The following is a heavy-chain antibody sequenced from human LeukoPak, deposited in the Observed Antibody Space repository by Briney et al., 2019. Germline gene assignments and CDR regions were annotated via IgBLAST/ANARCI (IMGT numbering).Heavy chain of an antibody. CDR2: ISGSGGST. J-gene: IGHJ4*02. CDR1: GFTFSSYA. CDR3: AREGADYYGSGSYYNPL. D-gene: IGHD3-10*01. Sequence: GGSLRLSCAASGFTFSSYAMSWVRQAPGKGLEWVSAISGSGGSTYYADSVKGRFTISRDNSKNSLYLQMNSLRAEDTAVYYCAREGADYYGSGSYYNPLWGQGTLVTVSS. V-gene: IGHV3-23*01.